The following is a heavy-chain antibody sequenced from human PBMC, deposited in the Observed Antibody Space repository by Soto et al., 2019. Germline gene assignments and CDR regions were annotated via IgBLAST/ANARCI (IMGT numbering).Heavy chain of an antibody. CDR1: GYTFTNYW. CDR3: PGPARYSSIWLSRKNGMDL. D-gene: IGHD6-13*01. J-gene: IGHJ6*02. CDR2: SYPGDSDT. V-gene: IGHV5-51*01. Sequence: GESLKISCKGSGYTFTNYWIGWVRQMPGKGLEWMGISYPGDSDTKYSPAFQGQVTISAEKSINTAYLQWSSLNASDTGGCYFPGPARYSSIWLSRKNGMDLWGQGTTVTVSS.